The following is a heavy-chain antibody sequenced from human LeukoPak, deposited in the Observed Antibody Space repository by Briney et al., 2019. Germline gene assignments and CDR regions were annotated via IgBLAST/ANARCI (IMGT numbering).Heavy chain of an antibody. CDR2: IFPDDSDT. CDR3: ARHSDITVADS. J-gene: IGHJ5*01. V-gene: IGHV5-51*01. CDR1: GYSFTSYW. D-gene: IGHD6-19*01. Sequence: GESLKISCKGSGYSFTSYWIAWVRQMPGKGLGWMGIIFPDDSDTRYSPSFQGLVTISADKSISTAYLQWNSLKASDTAMYYCARHSDITVADSWGQGTLVTVSS.